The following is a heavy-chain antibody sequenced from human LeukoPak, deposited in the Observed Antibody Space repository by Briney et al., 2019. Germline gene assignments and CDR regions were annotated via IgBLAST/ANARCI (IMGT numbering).Heavy chain of an antibody. D-gene: IGHD3-22*01. V-gene: IGHV3-7*01. CDR2: IKQDGSEK. CDR1: GFTFSNYW. CDR3: ARDVPSSGTAFDY. J-gene: IGHJ4*02. Sequence: GGSLRLSCAASGFTFSNYWMNWVRQAPGKGLEWVANIKQDGSEKYYVDSVKGRFTISRDNAKNSLYLQMNSLRAEDTAVYYCARDVPSSGTAFDYWGQGTLVTVSS.